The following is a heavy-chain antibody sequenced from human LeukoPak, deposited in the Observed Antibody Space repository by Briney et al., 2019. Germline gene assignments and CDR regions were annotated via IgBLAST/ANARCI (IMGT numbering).Heavy chain of an antibody. CDR2: IGTAGDT. J-gene: IGHJ4*02. Sequence: QPGGSLRLSCAASGFSFSTYDMHWVRQVTGKGLEWVSAIGTAGDTHYVDSVKSRFTISRENAKNSLYLQMNSLRAGDTAVYYCARRGYSSSWAYFDYWGQGILVTVSS. D-gene: IGHD6-13*01. V-gene: IGHV3-13*01. CDR1: GFSFSTYD. CDR3: ARRGYSSSWAYFDY.